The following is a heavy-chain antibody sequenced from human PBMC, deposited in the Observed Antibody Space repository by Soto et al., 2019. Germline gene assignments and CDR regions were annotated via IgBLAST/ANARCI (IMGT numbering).Heavy chain of an antibody. CDR2: IIPILGIA. J-gene: IGHJ6*02. V-gene: IGHV1-69*08. Sequence: QVQLVQSGAEVKKPGSSVKVSCKASGGTFSSYTISWVRQAPGQGLEWMGRIIPILGIANYAQKFQGRVTITADKSTSTAYMELSSLRSEDTAVYYCARDPLLAAVQNYYYYGMDVWGQGTTVTVSS. D-gene: IGHD6-13*01. CDR3: ARDPLLAAVQNYYYYGMDV. CDR1: GGTFSSYT.